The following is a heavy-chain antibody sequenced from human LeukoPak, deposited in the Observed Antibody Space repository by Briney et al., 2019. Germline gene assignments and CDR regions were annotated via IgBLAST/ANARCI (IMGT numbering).Heavy chain of an antibody. Sequence: PGGSLRLSCTTSGFTFSSYWIHWVRQAPGKGLVWVSRMNSDGSIINYADSVKGRFTISRDNAKNSLYLQMNSLRAEDTAVYYCARALLVWKSLRPNYFDYWGQGTLVTVSS. CDR2: MNSDGSII. CDR3: ARALLVWKSLRPNYFDY. J-gene: IGHJ4*02. D-gene: IGHD4-17*01. CDR1: GFTFSSYW. V-gene: IGHV3-74*01.